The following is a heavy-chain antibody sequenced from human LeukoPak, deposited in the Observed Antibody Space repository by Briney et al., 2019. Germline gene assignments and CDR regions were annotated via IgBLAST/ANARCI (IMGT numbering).Heavy chain of an antibody. CDR1: GGSFSGYY. Sequence: SETLSLTCAVYGGSFSGYYWSWIRQPPGKGLEWIGYIYYSGSTYYNPSLKSRVTISVDTSKNQFSLKLSSVTTADTAVYYCAALPPRFSDLEGAFDIWGQGTMVTVSS. J-gene: IGHJ3*02. CDR3: AALPPRFSDLEGAFDI. D-gene: IGHD1-1*01. V-gene: IGHV4-59*06. CDR2: IYYSGST.